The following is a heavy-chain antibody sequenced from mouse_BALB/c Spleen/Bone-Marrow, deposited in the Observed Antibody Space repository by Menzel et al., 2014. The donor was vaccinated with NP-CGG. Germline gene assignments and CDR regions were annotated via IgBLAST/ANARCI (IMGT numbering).Heavy chain of an antibody. V-gene: IGHV1-67*01. Sequence: VQLVESGPEVVWPGVSVKISCKGSGYTFTDYAMHWVKQSHAKSLEWIGVISTYNGNTNYNQKFKGKATMTVDKSSSTAYMELARLTSEDSAIYYCARRGWLLPYYYAMDYWGQGTSVTVSS. CDR1: GYTFTDYA. J-gene: IGHJ4*01. CDR2: ISTYNGNT. D-gene: IGHD2-3*01. CDR3: ARRGWLLPYYYAMDY.